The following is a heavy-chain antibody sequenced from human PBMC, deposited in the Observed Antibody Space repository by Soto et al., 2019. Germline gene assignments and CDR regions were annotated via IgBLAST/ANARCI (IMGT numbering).Heavy chain of an antibody. CDR2: IKEDGREK. CDR3: ASLGRHG. Sequence: PGGTLRLSCAASGFGFSDSWIDLVRQAQGKGPEWVANIKEDGREKNYVDSVKGRFTISRDNAKNSLYLQMNSLRAEDTAVYYCASLGRHGWGQGTTVTVSS. D-gene: IGHD3-16*01. J-gene: IGHJ6*02. V-gene: IGHV3-7*01. CDR1: GFGFSDSW.